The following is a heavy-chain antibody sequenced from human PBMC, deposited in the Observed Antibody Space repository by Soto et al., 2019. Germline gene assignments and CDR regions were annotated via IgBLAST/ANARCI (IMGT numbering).Heavy chain of an antibody. CDR1: GFTFSSYG. J-gene: IGHJ3*02. Sequence: PGGSLRLSCAASGFTFSSYGMHWVRQAPGKGLEWVAVISYDGSNKYYADSVKGRFTISRDNSKNTLYLQMNSLRAEDTAVYYCAKVPSPGPHDGFDIWGQGTMVTVS. V-gene: IGHV3-30*18. CDR3: AKVPSPGPHDGFDI. CDR2: ISYDGSNK.